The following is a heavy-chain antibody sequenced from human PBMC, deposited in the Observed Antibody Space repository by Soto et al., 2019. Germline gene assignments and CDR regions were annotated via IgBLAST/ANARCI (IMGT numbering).Heavy chain of an antibody. J-gene: IGHJ6*02. Sequence: SETLSLTCAVYGGSFSGYYWSWIRQPPGKGLEWIGDINHSGSTNYNPSLKSRVTISVDTSKNQFSLKLSSVTAADTAVYYCARLPAAMSYYYYGMDVWGQGTTVTVSS. CDR2: INHSGST. D-gene: IGHD2-2*01. CDR3: ARLPAAMSYYYYGMDV. CDR1: GGSFSGYY. V-gene: IGHV4-34*01.